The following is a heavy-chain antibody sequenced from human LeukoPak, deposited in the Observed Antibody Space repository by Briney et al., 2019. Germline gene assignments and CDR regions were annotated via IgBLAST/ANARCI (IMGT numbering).Heavy chain of an antibody. CDR2: ISSSGGST. V-gene: IGHV3-23*01. Sequence: RGSLRLSCAASGFTFSSYAMSWVRQAPGKGLEWVSAISSSGGSTYHEDSVKGRFTISRDNSKNTLYLQMNSLRAEDTAVYYCAKDPVGYDSSGYFAILFDYWGQGTLVSVS. CDR1: GFTFSSYA. CDR3: AKDPVGYDSSGYFAILFDY. J-gene: IGHJ4*02. D-gene: IGHD3-22*01.